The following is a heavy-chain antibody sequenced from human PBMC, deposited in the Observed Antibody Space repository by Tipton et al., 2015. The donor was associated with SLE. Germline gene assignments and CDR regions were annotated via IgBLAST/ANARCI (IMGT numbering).Heavy chain of an antibody. CDR2: IYSGGST. D-gene: IGHD7-27*01. V-gene: IGHV3-53*05. J-gene: IGHJ2*01. CDR3: ARELGIPWYFDL. CDR1: GFSVSNNY. Sequence: GSLRLSCAASGFSVSNNYMSWVRQAPGKGLEWVSFIYSGGSTNYADSVKGRFTISRDNSKNTLYLQMNSLRVEDTAVYYCARELGIPWYFDLWGRGTLVTVSS.